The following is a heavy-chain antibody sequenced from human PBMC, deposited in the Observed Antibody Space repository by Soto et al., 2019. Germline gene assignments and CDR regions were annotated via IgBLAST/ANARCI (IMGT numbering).Heavy chain of an antibody. Sequence: GGSLRLSCAASGFTFSSYSMNWVRQAPGKGLEWVSYISSSSSTIYYADSVKGRFTISRDNAKNSLYLQMDSLRDEDTAVYYCARDWPFGGANTFDYWGQGTLVTVSS. CDR1: GFTFSSYS. CDR3: ARDWPFGGANTFDY. CDR2: ISSSSSTI. D-gene: IGHD3-16*01. V-gene: IGHV3-48*02. J-gene: IGHJ4*02.